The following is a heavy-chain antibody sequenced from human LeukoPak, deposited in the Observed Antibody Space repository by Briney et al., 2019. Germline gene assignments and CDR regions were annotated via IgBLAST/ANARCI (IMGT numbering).Heavy chain of an antibody. Sequence: SETLSLTCTVSGGSISSSKWWSWVRQPPGKGLEWIGEISQNENTNYNPSLKSRVTISVDTSKNQFSLKLSSVTAADTAVYYCARGMVTTETNWFDPWGQGTLVTVSS. D-gene: IGHD4-17*01. J-gene: IGHJ5*02. CDR1: GGSISSSKW. CDR2: ISQNENT. CDR3: ARGMVTTETNWFDP. V-gene: IGHV4-4*02.